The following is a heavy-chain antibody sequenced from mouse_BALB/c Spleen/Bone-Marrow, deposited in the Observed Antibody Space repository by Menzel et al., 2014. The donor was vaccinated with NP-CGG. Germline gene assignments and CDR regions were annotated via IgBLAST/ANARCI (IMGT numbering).Heavy chain of an antibody. J-gene: IGHJ2*01. D-gene: IGHD2-14*01. CDR1: GYTFTSYR. Sequence: QVQLKESGAELAKPGASVKMSCKASGYTFTSYRMHWVKQRPGQGLEWIGYINPSTTYSAYNQKFKDKATLTADKPSSTAYMQLSSLTSEDSAVYYCALYYRYDYFDYWGQGTTLTVSS. CDR3: ALYYRYDYFDY. CDR2: INPSTTYS. V-gene: IGHV1-4*01.